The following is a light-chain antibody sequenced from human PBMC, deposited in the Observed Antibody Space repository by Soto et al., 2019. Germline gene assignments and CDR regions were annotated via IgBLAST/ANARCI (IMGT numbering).Light chain of an antibody. Sequence: QSVLTQPASVSGSPGQSITISCTGTSSDVGSYNLVSWYQQHPGKAPNLMLYEGSKRPSGVSNRFSGSKSGNTASLTISGLQAEDAADYYCCSYVGSRTLVFGGGTKLTVL. CDR3: CSYVGSRTLV. CDR1: SSDVGSYNL. J-gene: IGLJ2*01. V-gene: IGLV2-23*01. CDR2: EGS.